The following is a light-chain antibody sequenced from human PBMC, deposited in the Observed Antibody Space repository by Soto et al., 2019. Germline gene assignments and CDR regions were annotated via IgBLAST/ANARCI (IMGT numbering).Light chain of an antibody. CDR1: QSVSSSY. CDR3: HQYNHWLTWT. CDR2: SAS. Sequence: EIVLAQSPGTLSLSPGERATVSCRSSQSVSSSYLAWYQQRPGQAPRLLIYSASTRATGIPARFSGSGSGTEFTLTISSLQSEDFAVYYRHQYNHWLTWTFGQGTKVDIK. V-gene: IGKV3-15*01. J-gene: IGKJ1*01.